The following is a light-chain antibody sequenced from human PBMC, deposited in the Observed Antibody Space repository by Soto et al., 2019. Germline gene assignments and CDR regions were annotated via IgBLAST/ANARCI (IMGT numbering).Light chain of an antibody. CDR1: SSNIGNNF. Sequence: QSVLTQPPSMSAAPGQRVTISCSGSSSNIGNNFVSWYQQFPGTAPKLLIFDNGQRPSGIPDRFFGAKSGSSATLSITGPQTGDEDIYYCATWDTKLNAVVFGGGTKLTVI. CDR2: DNG. CDR3: ATWDTKLNAVV. V-gene: IGLV1-51*01. J-gene: IGLJ2*01.